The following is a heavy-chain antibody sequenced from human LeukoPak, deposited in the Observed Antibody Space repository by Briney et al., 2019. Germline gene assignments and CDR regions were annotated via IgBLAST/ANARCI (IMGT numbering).Heavy chain of an antibody. CDR3: ARARDDSIGSRWFDP. V-gene: IGHV1-46*01. CDR2: IKPSGGTT. D-gene: IGHD3-22*01. Sequence: ASVKVSCKASGYTLTSYQMHWVRQAPGQGLEWMGTIKPSGGTTTYAQKFQGRVTMTWDTSTSTVYLELSTLRSEDTAVYYCARARDDSIGSRWFDPWGQGTLVTVSS. CDR1: GYTLTSYQ. J-gene: IGHJ5*02.